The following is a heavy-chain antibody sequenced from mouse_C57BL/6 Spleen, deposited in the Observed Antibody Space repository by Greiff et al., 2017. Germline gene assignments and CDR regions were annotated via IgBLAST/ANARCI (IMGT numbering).Heavy chain of an antibody. CDR1: GYTFTSYW. CDR3: ASKVYDGYPLGYFDV. Sequence: VQLQQPGAELVMPGASVKLSCKASGYTFTSYWMHWVKQRPGQGLEWIGEIDPSDSYTNYNQKFKGKSTLTVDKSSSTAYMQLSSLTSEDSAVYYWASKVYDGYPLGYFDVWGTGTTVTVSS. D-gene: IGHD2-3*01. J-gene: IGHJ1*03. V-gene: IGHV1-69*01. CDR2: IDPSDSYT.